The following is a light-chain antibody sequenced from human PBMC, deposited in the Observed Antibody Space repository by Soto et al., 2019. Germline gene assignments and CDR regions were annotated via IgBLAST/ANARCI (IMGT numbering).Light chain of an antibody. CDR2: KAS. Sequence: MSLSPSTLAASVGDRVTIPCRTSQSISSWLAWYQQKPGKAPTLLIYKASSLESGIPSRFSGSGSGTEFTLTISSLQPEDFAVYYCQQYGSYPWTFGQGTKVDIK. J-gene: IGKJ1*01. CDR1: QSISSW. V-gene: IGKV1-5*03. CDR3: QQYGSYPWT.